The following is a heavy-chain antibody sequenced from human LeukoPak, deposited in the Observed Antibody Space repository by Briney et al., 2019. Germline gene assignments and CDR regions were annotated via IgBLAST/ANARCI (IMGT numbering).Heavy chain of an antibody. V-gene: IGHV3-74*01. CDR3: ARRSAAKDAFDI. J-gene: IGHJ3*02. Sequence: GGSLRLSCADSGFTFSTFWMHWVRQAPGKGLVWVSRISGDGRSISYADSVKGRFTISRDNAKNTLYLQMNSLRAEDTAVYYCARRSAAKDAFDIWGQGTMVTVSS. D-gene: IGHD6-25*01. CDR2: ISGDGRSI. CDR1: GFTFSTFW.